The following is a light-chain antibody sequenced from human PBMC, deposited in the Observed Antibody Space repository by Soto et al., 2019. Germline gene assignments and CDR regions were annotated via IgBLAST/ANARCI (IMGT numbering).Light chain of an antibody. CDR2: DVT. CDR3: CSYAGSPFV. Sequence: QSVLAQPASVSGSPGQSITISCTGTSSDIGAYTLVSWYQQHPGKAPKIIIYDVTQRPSGISNRFSGSKSGNTASLTISGLQAEDEADYYCCSYAGSPFVFGTGTK. J-gene: IGLJ1*01. CDR1: SSDIGAYTL. V-gene: IGLV2-23*02.